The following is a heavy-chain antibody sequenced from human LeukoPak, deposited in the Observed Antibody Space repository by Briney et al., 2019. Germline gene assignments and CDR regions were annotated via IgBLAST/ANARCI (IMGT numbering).Heavy chain of an antibody. CDR2: ISGDGGST. V-gene: IGHV3-43*02. J-gene: IGHJ4*02. D-gene: IGHD5-18*01. CDR3: AKYNGYSYGYVDY. Sequence: PGGSLRLSCAASGFTFDDYAMHWVRQAPGKGLEWVSLISGDGGSTYYADSVKGRFTISRDNSKNSLYLQMNSLRAEDTAVYYCAKYNGYSYGYVDYWGQGTLVTVSS. CDR1: GFTFDDYA.